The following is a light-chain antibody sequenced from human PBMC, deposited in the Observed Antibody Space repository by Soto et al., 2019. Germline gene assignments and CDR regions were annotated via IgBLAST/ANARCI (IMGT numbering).Light chain of an antibody. CDR1: QSVSSN. Sequence: EIVMTQSPATLSVSPGERATLSCRASQSVSSNLAWYQQKPGQAPRLLIYGASTRATGIPARFSGSGSGTEFTLTISSRQSEDFAVYYCQQYNNWPQTFGQGTKVEI. CDR3: QQYNNWPQT. J-gene: IGKJ1*01. V-gene: IGKV3-15*01. CDR2: GAS.